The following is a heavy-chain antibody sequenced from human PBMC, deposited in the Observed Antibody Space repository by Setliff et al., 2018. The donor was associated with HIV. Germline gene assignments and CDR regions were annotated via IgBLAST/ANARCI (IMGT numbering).Heavy chain of an antibody. Sequence: SETLSLTCAVYGGSLSDYYWIWIRQPPGKGLEWIGEINHSGSTNYNPSLKSRVTISVDTPKNQFSLKLSSVTAADTAVYYCARDGYSSSWYVISGSFDYWGQGILVTVSS. CDR1: GGSLSDYY. CDR3: ARDGYSSSWYVISGSFDY. J-gene: IGHJ4*02. CDR2: INHSGST. V-gene: IGHV4-34*01. D-gene: IGHD6-13*01.